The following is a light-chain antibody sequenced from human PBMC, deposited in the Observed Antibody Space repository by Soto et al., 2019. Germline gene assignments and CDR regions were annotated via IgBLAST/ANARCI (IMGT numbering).Light chain of an antibody. CDR1: QSVGGD. CDR3: HQYESSLWT. Sequence: EIVLTQSPGTLSLSPGERATLSCRASQSVGGDLAWYQQKPGQATRLLIYGASNRATGIPDRFSGSGSGTDFTLTINRLEPEDFAVYYCHQYESSLWTFGQGTKVDIK. J-gene: IGKJ1*01. V-gene: IGKV3-20*01. CDR2: GAS.